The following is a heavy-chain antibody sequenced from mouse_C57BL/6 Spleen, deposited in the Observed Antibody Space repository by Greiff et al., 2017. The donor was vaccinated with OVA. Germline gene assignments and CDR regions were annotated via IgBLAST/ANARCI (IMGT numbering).Heavy chain of an antibody. CDR2: IYTSDSET. Sequence: VQLQQPGAELVRPGSSVKLSCKASGYTFTSYWMDWVKQRPGQGLEWIGNIYTSDSETNYNQKFKDKATLTVDKSSSTAYMQLSRLTSEDSAVYYCATTWDVRYFDVWGTGTTVTVSS. CDR1: GYTFTSYW. V-gene: IGHV1-61*01. D-gene: IGHD4-1*01. CDR3: ATTWDVRYFDV. J-gene: IGHJ1*03.